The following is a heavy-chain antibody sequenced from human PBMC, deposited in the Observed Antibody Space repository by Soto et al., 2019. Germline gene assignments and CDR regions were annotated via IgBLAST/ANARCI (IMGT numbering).Heavy chain of an antibody. CDR1: GGSVSSGSYY. CDR2: IYYSGST. D-gene: IGHD3-22*01. J-gene: IGHJ5*02. CDR3: ARDGDYYDSSGYYPSGFDP. V-gene: IGHV4-61*01. Sequence: SETLSLTCTVSGGSVSSGSYYWSWIRHPPGKGLEWIGYIYYSGSTNYNPSLKSRVTISVDTSKNQFSLKLSSVTAADTAVYYCARDGDYYDSSGYYPSGFDPWGQGTLVTVSS.